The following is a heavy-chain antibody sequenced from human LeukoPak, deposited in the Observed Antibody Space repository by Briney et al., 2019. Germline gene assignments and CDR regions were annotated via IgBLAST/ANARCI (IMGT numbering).Heavy chain of an antibody. CDR2: ISSSSSYI. CDR1: GFTFSSYS. D-gene: IGHD5-24*01. Sequence: GGSLRLSCAASGFTFSSYSMNWVRQAPGKGLEWVSSISSSSSYIYYADSVKGRFTISRDNAKNSLYLQMNSLRAEDTAVYYCARVIGLQNYFDCWGQGTPVTVSS. CDR3: ARVIGLQNYFDC. V-gene: IGHV3-21*01. J-gene: IGHJ4*02.